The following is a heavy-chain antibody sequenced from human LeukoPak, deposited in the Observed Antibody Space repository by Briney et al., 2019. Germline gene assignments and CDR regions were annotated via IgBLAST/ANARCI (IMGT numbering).Heavy chain of an antibody. D-gene: IGHD2-2*01. CDR2: ISGDSRYI. CDR1: GLTFSSYS. Sequence: KPGGSLRLSCAASGLTFSSYSMNWVRQAPGKGLEWVSAISGDSRYIYYADSVRGRFTISRDNAENSLYLQMHSLRVEDTAVYYCARAPTVLVGYCSSSSCQADYWGQGTLVTVSS. V-gene: IGHV3-21*01. CDR3: ARAPTVLVGYCSSSSCQADY. J-gene: IGHJ4*02.